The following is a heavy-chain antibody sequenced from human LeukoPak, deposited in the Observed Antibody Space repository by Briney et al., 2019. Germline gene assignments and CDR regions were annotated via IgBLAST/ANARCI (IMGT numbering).Heavy chain of an antibody. CDR3: ARNPWFGEGMGMDV. Sequence: GGSLRLSCAASGFTFSSYSMNWVRQAPGKGLEWVANIKEDGSETHYEDSVKGRFTISRDNAKYSLYVQKNSLRAEDTAVYYCARNPWFGEGMGMDVWGQGTTVTVSS. V-gene: IGHV3-7*01. D-gene: IGHD3-10*01. CDR2: IKEDGSET. CDR1: GFTFSSYS. J-gene: IGHJ6*02.